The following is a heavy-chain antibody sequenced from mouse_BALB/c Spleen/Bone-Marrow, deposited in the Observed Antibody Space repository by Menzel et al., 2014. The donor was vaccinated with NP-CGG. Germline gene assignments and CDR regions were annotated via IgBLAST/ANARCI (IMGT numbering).Heavy chain of an antibody. CDR3: ARSRDGYDSFAY. V-gene: IGHV1-7*01. Sequence: VQLQQPGAELAKPGASVKMSCKASGYTFTSYWMHWVKQRPGQGLEWIGYINPSTGYTEYNQKFKDKATLTADKSSSTAYMQLSSLTSEDSAVYYCARSRDGYDSFAYWGQGTLVTVSA. CDR2: INPSTGYT. D-gene: IGHD2-2*01. CDR1: GYTFTSYW. J-gene: IGHJ3*01.